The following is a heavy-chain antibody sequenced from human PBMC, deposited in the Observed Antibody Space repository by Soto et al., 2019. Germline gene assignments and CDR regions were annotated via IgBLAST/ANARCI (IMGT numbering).Heavy chain of an antibody. CDR3: ARVNHCSGGSCYPRGAYYFDY. CDR1: GYTFTGYY. J-gene: IGHJ4*02. Sequence: KVSCKASGYTFTGYYMHWVRQAPGQGLEWMGWINPNSGSTNYAQKFQGWVTMTRDTSISTAYMELSRLRSDDTAVYYCARVNHCSGGSCYPRGAYYFDYWGQGTLVTVSS. CDR2: INPNSGST. V-gene: IGHV1-2*04. D-gene: IGHD2-15*01.